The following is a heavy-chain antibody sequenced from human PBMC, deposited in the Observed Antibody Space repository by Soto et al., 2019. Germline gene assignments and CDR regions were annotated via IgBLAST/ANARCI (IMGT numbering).Heavy chain of an antibody. CDR1: GYTFSDYF. CDR3: ARIKWGLDYYSGMDV. Sequence: ASVKVSCKASGYTFSDYFIQWLRQAPGQGLEWVAWINPKTAATNYAKKFQDRVTVTSDTSFSTAYLELTRLRPDDTALYYCARIKWGLDYYSGMDVWGQGTAVTASS. V-gene: IGHV1-2*02. D-gene: IGHD1-26*01. CDR2: INPKTAAT. J-gene: IGHJ6*02.